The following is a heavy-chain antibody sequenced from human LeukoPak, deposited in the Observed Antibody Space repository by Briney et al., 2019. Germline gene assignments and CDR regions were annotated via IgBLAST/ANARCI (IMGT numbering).Heavy chain of an antibody. CDR1: GGSISSYY. CDR2: IYYSGST. D-gene: IGHD2-21*02. V-gene: IGHV4-59*01. J-gene: IGHJ6*03. Sequence: SETLSLTCSVSGGSISSYYWSWIRQPPGKGLEWIGYIYYSGSTNYNPSLKRRLTISVDTSKNQFSLKLSSVTAADTAVYYCATYGGDSVSYYYHMDVWGTGTTVTVSS. CDR3: ATYGGDSVSYYYHMDV.